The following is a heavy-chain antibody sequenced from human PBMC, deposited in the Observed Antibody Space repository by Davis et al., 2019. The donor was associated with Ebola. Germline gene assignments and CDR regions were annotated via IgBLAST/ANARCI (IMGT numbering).Heavy chain of an antibody. CDR3: ARAAGSYLNWFDP. D-gene: IGHD3-10*01. CDR1: GYIFTSYA. J-gene: IGHJ5*02. CDR2: INPNSGGT. Sequence: AASVKVSCKASGYIFTSYAIHWVRQAPGQRLEWMGWINPNSGGTNYAQKFQGWVTMTRDTSISTAYMELSRLRSDDTAVYYCARAAGSYLNWFDPWGQGTLVTVSS. V-gene: IGHV1-2*04.